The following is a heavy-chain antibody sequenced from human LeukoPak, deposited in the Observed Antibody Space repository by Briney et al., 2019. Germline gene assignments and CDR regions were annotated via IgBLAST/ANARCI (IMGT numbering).Heavy chain of an antibody. CDR1: GITFSSYA. J-gene: IGHJ4*02. D-gene: IGHD3-9*01. CDR2: ISGRGGST. Sequence: GGSLRLSGAASGITFSSYAMSWVRQAPGKGLEWVSGISGRGGSTYYADSVKGRFTISRDNSKNTVYLQMSSLSAEDTAIYYCAPLTGYLILDYWGPGTLVTVSS. V-gene: IGHV3-23*01. CDR3: APLTGYLILDY.